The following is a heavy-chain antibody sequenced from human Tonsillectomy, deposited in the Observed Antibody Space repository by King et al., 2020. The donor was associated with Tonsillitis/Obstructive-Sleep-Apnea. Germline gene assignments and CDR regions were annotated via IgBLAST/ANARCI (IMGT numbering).Heavy chain of an antibody. D-gene: IGHD3-10*01. V-gene: IGHV4-39*01. J-gene: IGHJ2*01. CDR3: ARHLPDKVSRGVIWGFFDL. CDR1: GGSVRSSDNY. CDR2: MYFTVST. Sequence: QLQESGPGLVKSSETLSLTCTVSGGSVRSSDNYWGWIRQTPGEGLEWIASMYFTVSTSYNPSLNSRVIMSLDKSKNQISPNLSSLTVADTAASFCARHLPDKVSRGVIWGFFDLWGRGTLVTVSS.